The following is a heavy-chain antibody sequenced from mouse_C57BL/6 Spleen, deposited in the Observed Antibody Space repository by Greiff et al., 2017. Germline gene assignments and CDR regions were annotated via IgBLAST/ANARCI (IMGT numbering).Heavy chain of an antibody. CDR2: IRSKSNNYAT. V-gene: IGHV10-1*01. CDR1: GFSFNTYA. D-gene: IGHD1-1*01. Sequence: EVQLVESGGGLVQPKGSLKLSCAASGFSFNTYAMNWVRQAPGKGLEWVARIRSKSNNYATYYADSVKDRFTISRDDSESMLYLQMNNLKTEDTAMYYCVSYYYGSSYGYIDVWGTGTTVTVSS. CDR3: VSYYYGSSYGYIDV. J-gene: IGHJ1*03.